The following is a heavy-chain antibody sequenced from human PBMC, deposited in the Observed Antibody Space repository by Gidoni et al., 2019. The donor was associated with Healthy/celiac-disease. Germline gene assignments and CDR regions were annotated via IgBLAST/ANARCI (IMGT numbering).Heavy chain of an antibody. V-gene: IGHV1-69*01. J-gene: IGHJ5*02. CDR1: GGTFSSYA. D-gene: IGHD3-22*01. CDR2: IIPIFGTA. CDR3: ARDSYYDSSEDWFDP. Sequence: QVQLVKYGAEVKKPGSSVKVSCKASGGTFSSYAISWVRQSPGQGLEWIGGIIPIFGTANYAQKFQGRVTITAAESTSTAYMELSSLRSEDTAVYYCARDSYYDSSEDWFDPWGQGTLVTVSS.